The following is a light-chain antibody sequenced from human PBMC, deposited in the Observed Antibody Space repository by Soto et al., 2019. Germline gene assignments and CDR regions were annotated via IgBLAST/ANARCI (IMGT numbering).Light chain of an antibody. J-gene: IGKJ4*02. V-gene: IGKV3-20*01. CDR3: QQYASSHLT. CDR1: QSVSSSY. Sequence: EIVLTQSPGTLSLSPGERATLSCRASQSVSSSYLAWYQQKPGQAPRLLIYGASSRVTGIPDRFSGSGSGTDFTLTISRLEPEDVAVYYCQQYASSHLTFGGGTKVEIK. CDR2: GAS.